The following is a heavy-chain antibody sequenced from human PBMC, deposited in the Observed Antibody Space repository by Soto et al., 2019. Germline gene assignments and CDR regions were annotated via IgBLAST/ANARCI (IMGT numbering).Heavy chain of an antibody. D-gene: IGHD2-2*02. V-gene: IGHV3-23*01. CDR3: AKGSGDGVVPAAIGGYYYYYYGMDV. CDR2: ISGSGGST. J-gene: IGHJ6*02. Sequence: GGSLRLSCAASGFTFSSYAMSWVRQAPGKGLEWVSAISGSGGSTYYADSVKGRFTISRDNSKNTLYLQMNSLRAEDTAVYYCAKGSGDGVVPAAIGGYYYYYYGMDVWGQGTTVTVSS. CDR1: GFTFSSYA.